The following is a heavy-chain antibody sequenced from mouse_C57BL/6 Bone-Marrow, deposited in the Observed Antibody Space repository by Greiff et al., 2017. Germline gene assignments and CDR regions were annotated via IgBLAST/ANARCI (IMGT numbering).Heavy chain of an antibody. V-gene: IGHV5-6*01. J-gene: IGHJ2*01. CDR1: GFTFSSYG. CDR3: ARKRAYGSEYYFDY. CDR2: ISSGGSYT. Sequence: EVMLVESGGDLVKPGGSLKLSCAASGFTFSSYGMSWVRQTPDKRLEWVATISSGGSYTYYPDSVKGRFTITRDNATNTLYLQKSSLKSEDTAMYYWARKRAYGSEYYFDYWGQGTTLTVSS. D-gene: IGHD1-1*01.